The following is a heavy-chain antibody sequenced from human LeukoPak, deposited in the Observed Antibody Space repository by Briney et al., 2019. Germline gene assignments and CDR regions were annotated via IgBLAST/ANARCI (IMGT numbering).Heavy chain of an antibody. J-gene: IGHJ5*02. V-gene: IGHV4-39*01. Sequence: SSETLSLTCTVSGGSISSSSYYWGWIRQPPGKGLEWIGSIYYSGSTYYNPSLKSRVTISVDTSKNQFSLKLSSVTAADTAVYYCARLGITMVRGVIITFRGSAWFDPWGQGTLVTVSS. CDR2: IYYSGST. CDR1: GGSISSSSYY. CDR3: ARLGITMVRGVIITFRGSAWFDP. D-gene: IGHD3-10*01.